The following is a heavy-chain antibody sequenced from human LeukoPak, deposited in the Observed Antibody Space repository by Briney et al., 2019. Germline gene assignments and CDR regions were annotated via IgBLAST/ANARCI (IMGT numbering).Heavy chain of an antibody. CDR1: GFTFSSYA. Sequence: PGRSLRLSCAASGFTFSSYAMHWVRQAPGKGLEWVSSISSSSSYIYYADSVKGRFTISRDNAKNSLYLQMNSLRAEDTAVYCCARDSGSRHYYYMDVWGKGTTVTVSS. V-gene: IGHV3-21*01. J-gene: IGHJ6*03. CDR2: ISSSSSYI. D-gene: IGHD1-26*01. CDR3: ARDSGSRHYYYMDV.